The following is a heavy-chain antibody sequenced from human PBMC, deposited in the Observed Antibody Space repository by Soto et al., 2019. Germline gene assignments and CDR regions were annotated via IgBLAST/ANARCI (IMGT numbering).Heavy chain of an antibody. CDR2: INPNSGGT. CDR1: GYTFTGYY. D-gene: IGHD2-2*01. V-gene: IGHV1-2*04. Sequence: ASVKVSCKASGYTFTGYYMHWVRQAPGQGLEWMGWINPNSGGTNYAQKFQGWVTMTGDTSISTAYMELSRLRSDDTAVYYCARAPPYCSSTSCPPYYYYYGMDVWGQGTTVTVSS. J-gene: IGHJ6*02. CDR3: ARAPPYCSSTSCPPYYYYYGMDV.